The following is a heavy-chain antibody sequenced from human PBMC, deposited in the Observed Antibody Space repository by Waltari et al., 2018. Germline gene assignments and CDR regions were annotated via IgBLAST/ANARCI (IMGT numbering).Heavy chain of an antibody. Sequence: QVQLVQSGAEVKKPGSSVKVSCKASGGTFSSYAISWVRQAPGPGLEWMGGIIPIFGTANYAQKFQGRVTITADESTSTDYMELSSLRSEDTAVYYCAREVNWSGGSCYLGYYSDYWGQGTLVIVSS. V-gene: IGHV1-69*01. J-gene: IGHJ4*02. CDR2: IIPIFGTA. CDR3: AREVNWSGGSCYLGYYSDY. D-gene: IGHD2-15*01. CDR1: GGTFSSYA.